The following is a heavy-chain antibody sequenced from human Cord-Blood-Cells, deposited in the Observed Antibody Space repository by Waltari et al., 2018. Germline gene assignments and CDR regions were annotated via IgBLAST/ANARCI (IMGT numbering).Heavy chain of an antibody. V-gene: IGHV4-34*01. Sequence: LTCAVYGGSFSGYYWSWIRQPPGKGLEWIGEINHSGSTNYNPSLKSRVTISVDTSKNQFSLKLSSVTAADTAVYYCARSSSIAARGWDYWGQGTLVTVSS. J-gene: IGHJ4*02. CDR2: INHSGST. CDR3: ARSSSIAARGWDY. D-gene: IGHD6-6*01. CDR1: GGSFSGYY.